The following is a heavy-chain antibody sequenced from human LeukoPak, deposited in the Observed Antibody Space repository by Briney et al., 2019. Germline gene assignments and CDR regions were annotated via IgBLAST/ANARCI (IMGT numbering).Heavy chain of an antibody. Sequence: PSETLSLTCAVYGGSFSGYYWSWIRQPPGKGLEWIGEINHSGSTNYNPSLKSRVTISVDTSKNQFSLKLSSVTAADTAVYYCARLKSTVTSPFGYWGQGTLVTVSS. CDR2: INHSGST. CDR1: GGSFSGYY. D-gene: IGHD4-17*01. CDR3: ARLKSTVTSPFGY. V-gene: IGHV4-34*01. J-gene: IGHJ4*02.